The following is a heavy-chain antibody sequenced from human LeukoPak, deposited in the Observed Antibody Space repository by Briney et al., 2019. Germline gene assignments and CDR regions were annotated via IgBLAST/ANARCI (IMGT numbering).Heavy chain of an antibody. CDR1: GGSISSGDYY. Sequence: PSETLSLTCTVSGGSISSGDYYWSWIRQPPGKGLEWIGYIYYSGSTYYNPSLKSRVTKSVDTSKNQFSLQLSSVTAADTAVYYCARDLPSGSYYATEHDAFDIWGQGTMVTVSS. V-gene: IGHV4-30-4*08. J-gene: IGHJ3*02. CDR3: ARDLPSGSYYATEHDAFDI. D-gene: IGHD1-26*01. CDR2: IYYSGST.